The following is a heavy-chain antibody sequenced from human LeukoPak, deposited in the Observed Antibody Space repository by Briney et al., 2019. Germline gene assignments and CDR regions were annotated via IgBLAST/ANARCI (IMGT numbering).Heavy chain of an antibody. D-gene: IGHD6-19*01. CDR1: GGSFSGYY. CDR3: ARLHGSVAGTSNWFDP. Sequence: IPSETLSLTCAVYGGSFSGYYWSWIRQPPGKGLEWIGEINHSGSTYYNPSLKSRVTISVDTSENQFSLKLSSVTAADTAVYYCARLHGSVAGTSNWFDPWGQGTLVTVSS. V-gene: IGHV4-34*01. J-gene: IGHJ5*02. CDR2: INHSGST.